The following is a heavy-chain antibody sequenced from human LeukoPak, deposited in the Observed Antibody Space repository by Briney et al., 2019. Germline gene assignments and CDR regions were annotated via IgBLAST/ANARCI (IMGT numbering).Heavy chain of an antibody. Sequence: SETLSLTCTVSGGSISSYYWSWIRQPPGKGLEWIGYIYYSGSTNYNPSLKSRVTISVDTSKNQFSLKLSSVTAADTAVYYCARRADGDYYYYYYGMDVWGQGTTVTVSS. CDR2: IYYSGST. D-gene: IGHD6-25*01. CDR3: ARRADGDYYYYYYGMDV. J-gene: IGHJ6*02. V-gene: IGHV4-59*08. CDR1: GGSISSYY.